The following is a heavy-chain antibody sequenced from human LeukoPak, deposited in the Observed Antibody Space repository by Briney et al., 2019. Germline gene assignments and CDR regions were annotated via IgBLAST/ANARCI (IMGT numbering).Heavy chain of an antibody. Sequence: NSSETLSLTCSVSGATITSGSSYWSWIRQHPGTGLEWIGYISYSGTTYYTPSLKSRMTISIDTSENQFSLKLSSVTAADTAVYLCARANGRPGYRWFDPWGQGTLVTVSS. CDR2: ISYSGTT. V-gene: IGHV4-31*03. CDR1: GATITSGSSY. D-gene: IGHD1-1*01. J-gene: IGHJ5*02. CDR3: ARANGRPGYRWFDP.